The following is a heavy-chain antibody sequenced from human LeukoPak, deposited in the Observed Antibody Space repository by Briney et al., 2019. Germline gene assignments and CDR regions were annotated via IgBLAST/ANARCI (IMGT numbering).Heavy chain of an antibody. V-gene: IGHV1-2*02. CDR1: GYTLTVYH. Sequence: ASVKVSCTASGYTLTVYHIQWVWKAPGQGLEWMGWIKPNSGGTKYAQKFQDRVTMTRDTSFNNAFIVVRRLVTADTAGFYFGGDFWSGYYYMDVWGKGTTDTVSS. CDR2: IKPNSGGT. J-gene: IGHJ6*03. D-gene: IGHD2-21*02. CDR3: GGDFWSGYYYMDV.